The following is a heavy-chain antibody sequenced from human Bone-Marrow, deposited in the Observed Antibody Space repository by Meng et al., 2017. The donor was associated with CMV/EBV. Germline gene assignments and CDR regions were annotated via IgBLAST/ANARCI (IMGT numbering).Heavy chain of an antibody. CDR3: TFWGSVYGGGGDGFDI. J-gene: IGHJ3*02. Sequence: GESLKISCAASGFTFSSYWMHWVRQAPGKGLVWVSRINGDGSSTSYADSVKGRFTISRDNVKNTLYLDINSLRVEDTAVYYCTFWGSVYGGGGDGFDIWGQGTLVTVSS. CDR1: GFTFSSYW. D-gene: IGHD6-19*01. CDR2: INGDGSST. V-gene: IGHV3-74*01.